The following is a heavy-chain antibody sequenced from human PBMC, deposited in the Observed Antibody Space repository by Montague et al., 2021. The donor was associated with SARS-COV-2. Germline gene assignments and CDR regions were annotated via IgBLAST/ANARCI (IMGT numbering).Heavy chain of an antibody. V-gene: IGHV3-48*03. CDR2: ISSSGSTI. CDR1: GFTFSSYE. Sequence: SLRLSCAASGFTFSSYEMNWVRQAPGKGLEWVSYISSSGSTIYYXYSVKGRFTISRDNAKNSLYLQMNSLRAEDTAVYYCARGGTYYDFWSGYQNYYYGMDVWGRGTTVTVSS. D-gene: IGHD3-3*01. CDR3: ARGGTYYDFWSGYQNYYYGMDV. J-gene: IGHJ6*02.